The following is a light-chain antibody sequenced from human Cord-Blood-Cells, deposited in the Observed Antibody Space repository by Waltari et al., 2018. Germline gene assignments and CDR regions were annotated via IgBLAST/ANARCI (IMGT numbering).Light chain of an antibody. CDR3: HQRSNWPPGG. V-gene: IGKV3-11*01. Sequence: EIVCTQSPATLSLSPGERATLSCRASQSVSSYLAWYQQKPGQPPRLLIYDASNRSTGIPARFSGSGSGTDFTLTISSLEPEDFAVYYCHQRSNWPPGGFGPGTKVDSK. CDR1: QSVSSY. CDR2: DAS. J-gene: IGKJ3*01.